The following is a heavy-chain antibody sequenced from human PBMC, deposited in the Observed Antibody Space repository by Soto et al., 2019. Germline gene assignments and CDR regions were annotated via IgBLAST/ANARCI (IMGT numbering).Heavy chain of an antibody. CDR2: IYYSGST. CDR3: AREGEMATTYDY. V-gene: IGHV4-59*01. Sequence: SETLSLTCTVSGGSISSYYWSWIRQPPGKGLEWIGYIYYSGSTNYNPSLKSRVTISVDTSKNQFSLKLSSVTAADTAVYYCAREGEMATTYDYWGQGTLVTVSS. D-gene: IGHD1-1*01. J-gene: IGHJ4*02. CDR1: GGSISSYY.